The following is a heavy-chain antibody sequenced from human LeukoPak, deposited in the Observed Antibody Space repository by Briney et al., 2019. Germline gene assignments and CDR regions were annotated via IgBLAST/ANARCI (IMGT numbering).Heavy chain of an antibody. CDR3: ARDSEAAGEWFDY. CDR1: GFTFSRYW. Sequence: GGSLRLSCAASGFTFSRYWMSWVRQAPGKGLEWVANIKEDGREKYYVDSVKGRFSIPRDNAKNSLYLQMNSLRAEDMGVYYCARDSEAAGEWFDYWGQGTLVTVSS. CDR2: IKEDGREK. D-gene: IGHD2-8*01. J-gene: IGHJ4*02. V-gene: IGHV3-7*04.